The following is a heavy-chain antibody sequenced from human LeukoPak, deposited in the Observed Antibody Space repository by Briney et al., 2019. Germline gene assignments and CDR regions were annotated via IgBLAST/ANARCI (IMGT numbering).Heavy chain of an antibody. CDR3: AKTHGYFDQ. Sequence: GGSLRLSCAASGFPFSSYGMTWLRQTPAKGLEWVSAISGGGETTYYSDSVKGRFTISRDNSKNTLFLQMNSLRVEDAAMYYCAKTHGYFDQWGQGTLVAVSS. D-gene: IGHD3-22*01. V-gene: IGHV3-23*01. CDR1: GFPFSSYG. J-gene: IGHJ4*02. CDR2: ISGGGETT.